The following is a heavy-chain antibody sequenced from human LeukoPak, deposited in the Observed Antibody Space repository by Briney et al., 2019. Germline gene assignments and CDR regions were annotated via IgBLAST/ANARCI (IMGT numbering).Heavy chain of an antibody. D-gene: IGHD1-26*01. CDR2: IYTSGST. CDR1: GGSISSSSYY. Sequence: SETLSLTCTVSGGSISSSSYYWSWIRQPAGKGLEWIGRIYTSGSTNYNPSLKSRVTISVDTSKNQFSLKLSSVTAADTAVYYCARDQVGATTSDAFDIWGQGTMVTVSS. V-gene: IGHV4-61*02. J-gene: IGHJ3*02. CDR3: ARDQVGATTSDAFDI.